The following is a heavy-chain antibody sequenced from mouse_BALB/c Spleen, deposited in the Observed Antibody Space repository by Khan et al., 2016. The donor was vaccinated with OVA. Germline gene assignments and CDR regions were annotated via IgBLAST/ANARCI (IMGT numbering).Heavy chain of an antibody. CDR3: TRGGYGSPFAY. J-gene: IGHJ3*01. D-gene: IGHD1-1*01. CDR1: GYTFTSFY. V-gene: IGHV1S81*02. CDR2: INPNNGGT. Sequence: VQLQQSGAELVKPGASVKLSCKASGYTFTSFYMYWVKQRPGQGLEWIGEINPNNGGTNVNEKFKSKATLTVDKSSSTAYMELSSLTSEDCAVYYCTRGGYGSPFAYWGQGTLVTVSA.